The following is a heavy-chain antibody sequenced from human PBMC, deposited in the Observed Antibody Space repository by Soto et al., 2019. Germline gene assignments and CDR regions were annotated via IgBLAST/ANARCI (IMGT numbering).Heavy chain of an antibody. V-gene: IGHV3-48*03. CDR2: ISSSGSTI. CDR1: GFTFSSYE. CDR3: ERQRSVGYDLWSGYLITKAMSV. Sequence: GGSLRLACAASGFTFSSYEMNWVRQAPGKGLEWVSYISSSGSTIYYADSVKGRFTISRDNAKNSLYLQMNSLRAEDTAVYYCERQRSVGYDLWSGYLITKAMSVWGPGTTLPLSS. J-gene: IGHJ6*02. D-gene: IGHD3-3*01.